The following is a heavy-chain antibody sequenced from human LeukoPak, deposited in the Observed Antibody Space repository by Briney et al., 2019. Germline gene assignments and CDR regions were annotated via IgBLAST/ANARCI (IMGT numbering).Heavy chain of an antibody. Sequence: PSETLSLTCAVYGGSFSGYYWSWIRQPPGKGLEWIGEINHSGGTNYNPSLKSRVTISVDTSKNQFSLKLSSVTAADTAVYYCARGSLLYYYDSSGYSDYWGQGTLVTVSS. CDR1: GGSFSGYY. V-gene: IGHV4-34*01. CDR3: ARGSLLYYYDSSGYSDY. J-gene: IGHJ4*02. CDR2: INHSGGT. D-gene: IGHD3-22*01.